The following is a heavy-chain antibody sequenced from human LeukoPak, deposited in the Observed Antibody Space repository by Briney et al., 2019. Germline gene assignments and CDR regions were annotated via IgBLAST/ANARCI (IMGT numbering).Heavy chain of an antibody. Sequence: GGTLRLSCAASGFTFSSHGMNWVRQAPGKGLEWVSGISPNGVITYYADSVKGRFTISRDNSKNTLYLQMNSLRAEDTAVYYCAKDLLYSSPTTYAFDIWGQGTMVTVSS. CDR3: AKDLLYSSPTTYAFDI. CDR2: ISPNGVIT. J-gene: IGHJ3*02. D-gene: IGHD6-13*01. CDR1: GFTFSSHG. V-gene: IGHV3-23*01.